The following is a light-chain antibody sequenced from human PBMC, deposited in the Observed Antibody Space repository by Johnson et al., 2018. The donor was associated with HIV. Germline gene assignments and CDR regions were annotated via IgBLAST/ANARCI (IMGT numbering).Light chain of an antibody. CDR2: RNN. Sequence: QSVLTQPPSVSAAPGQKVSISCSGSSSNIGSNTVNWYQQLPGTAPKLLIYRNNQRPSGVPDRFSGSKSGPSATLGLTGLQPGDEADYCCGTWDSSLSAGEVFGTGTKVTVL. CDR1: SSNIGSNT. V-gene: IGLV1-51*02. CDR3: GTWDSSLSAGEV. J-gene: IGLJ1*01.